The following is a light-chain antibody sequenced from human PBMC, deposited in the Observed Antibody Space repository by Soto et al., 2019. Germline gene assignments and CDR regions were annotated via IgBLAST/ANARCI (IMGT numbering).Light chain of an antibody. Sequence: IVMTQSPATLSVSPWERATLSCRASQSVSSNLAWYQQKPGQAPRLLIYGASTRATGIPARFSGSGSGTEFTLTISSLQSEDFAVYYCQQRSNWPPAFGQGTKVDIK. J-gene: IGKJ1*01. CDR1: QSVSSN. CDR3: QQRSNWPPA. CDR2: GAS. V-gene: IGKV3-15*01.